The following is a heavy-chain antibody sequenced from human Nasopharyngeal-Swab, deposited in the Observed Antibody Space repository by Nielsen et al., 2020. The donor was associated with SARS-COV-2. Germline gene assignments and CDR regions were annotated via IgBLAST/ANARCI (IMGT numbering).Heavy chain of an antibody. J-gene: IGHJ4*02. V-gene: IGHV3-48*02. CDR1: GFTFRSNG. D-gene: IGHD1-26*01. CDR3: ARDVALVGAELDY. CDR2: ISSTSSVS. Sequence: GESLKISCAASGFTFRSNGMHWVRQAPGKGLEWVAYISSTSSVSYYADFAQGRITISSDNAANSLSLQMNSLRDEDTAIYYCARDVALVGAELDYWGQGTLVTVSS.